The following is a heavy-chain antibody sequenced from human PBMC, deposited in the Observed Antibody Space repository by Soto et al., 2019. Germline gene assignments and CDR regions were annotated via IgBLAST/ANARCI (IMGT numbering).Heavy chain of an antibody. CDR2: IYYSGST. D-gene: IGHD1-1*01. J-gene: IGHJ5*02. V-gene: IGHV4-59*01. CDR1: GGSISSYY. CDR3: AVARPYKWFDP. Sequence: LTCTVSGGSISSYYWSWIRQPPGKGLEWIGYIYYSGSTNYNPSLKSRVTISVDTSKNQFSLKLSSVTAADTAVYYCAVARPYKWFDPWGQGTLVTV.